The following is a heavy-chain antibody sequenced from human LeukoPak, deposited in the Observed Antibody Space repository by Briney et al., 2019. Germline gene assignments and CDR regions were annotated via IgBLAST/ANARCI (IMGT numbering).Heavy chain of an antibody. V-gene: IGHV4-39*01. Sequence: PSETLSLTCTVSGGSISSSSYYWGWIRQPPGKGLEWIGSIYYSGSTYYNPSLKSRVTISVDTSKNQFSLKLSSVTAADTAVYYCARHALSSGWLVPPSFWGHYFDYWGQGTLVTVSS. CDR2: IYYSGST. J-gene: IGHJ4*02. D-gene: IGHD6-19*01. CDR1: GGSISSSSYY. CDR3: ARHALSSGWLVPPSFWGHYFDY.